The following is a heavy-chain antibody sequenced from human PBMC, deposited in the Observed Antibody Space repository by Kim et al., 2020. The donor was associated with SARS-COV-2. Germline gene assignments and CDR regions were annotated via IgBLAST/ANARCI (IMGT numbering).Heavy chain of an antibody. J-gene: IGHJ4*02. Sequence: SETLSLTCTVSGGSISSSSYYWGWIRQPPGKGLEWIGSIYYSGSTYYNPSLKSRVTISVDTSKNQFSLKLSSVTAADTAVYYCARTKFSSGSNDYWGQGTLVTVSS. D-gene: IGHD6-19*01. CDR1: GGSISSSSYY. CDR3: ARTKFSSGSNDY. V-gene: IGHV4-39*01. CDR2: IYYSGST.